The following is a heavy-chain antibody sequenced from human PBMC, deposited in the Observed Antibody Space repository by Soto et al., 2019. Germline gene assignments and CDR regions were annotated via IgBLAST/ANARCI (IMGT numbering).Heavy chain of an antibody. V-gene: IGHV4-34*01. Sequence: SETLSLTCVVSGGSFSGYFWTWIRQSPGRGLEWIGEISHSGSRNYNPAFQSRVIISVDSSKNHVSLKLSSVTAADSATYFCAGALPYDRPITVADPFHSGGQETLAPAS. CDR2: ISHSGSR. CDR1: GGSFSGYF. CDR3: AGALPYDRPITVADPFHS. D-gene: IGHD4-17*01. J-gene: IGHJ4*02.